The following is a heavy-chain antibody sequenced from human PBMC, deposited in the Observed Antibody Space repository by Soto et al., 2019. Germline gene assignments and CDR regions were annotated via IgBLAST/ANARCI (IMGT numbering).Heavy chain of an antibody. D-gene: IGHD3-16*01. CDR1: GGSMSSHY. Sequence: SETPSLTCTVSGGSMSSHYWTWLRQPPGKGLEWIGYISYSGSTYYNPSLKSRVTISADTSRNQFSLKLSPVIAAGTAVYYCARADPDASVGYWRQGTLVTVSS. CDR2: ISYSGST. J-gene: IGHJ4*02. CDR3: ARADPDASVGY. V-gene: IGHV4-59*11.